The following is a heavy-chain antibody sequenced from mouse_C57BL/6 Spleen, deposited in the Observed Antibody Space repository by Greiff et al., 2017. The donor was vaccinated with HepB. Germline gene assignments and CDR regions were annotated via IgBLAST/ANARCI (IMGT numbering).Heavy chain of an antibody. CDR3: AREGDYEYYFDY. V-gene: IGHV1-4*01. J-gene: IGHJ2*01. D-gene: IGHD2-4*01. CDR1: GYTFTSYT. CDR2: INPSSGYT. Sequence: QVQLKESGAELARPGASVKMSCKASGYTFTSYTMHWVKQRPGQGLEWIGYINPSSGYTKYNQKFKDKATLTADKSSSTAYMQLSSLTSEDSAVYYCAREGDYEYYFDYWGQGTTLTVSS.